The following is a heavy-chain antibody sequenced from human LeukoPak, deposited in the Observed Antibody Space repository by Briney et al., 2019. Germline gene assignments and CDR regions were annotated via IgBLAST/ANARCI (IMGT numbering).Heavy chain of an antibody. J-gene: IGHJ6*02. D-gene: IGHD6-13*01. CDR3: ATPIAAAGIVGPYYGMDA. CDR2: IYSGGST. V-gene: IGHV3-53*01. CDR1: GFTVSSNY. Sequence: PGGSLRLSCAASGFTVSSNYMSWVRQAPGKGLEWVSVIYSGGSTYYADSVKGRFTISRDNSKNTLYLQMNSLRAEDTAVYYCATPIAAAGIVGPYYGMDAWGQGTTVTVSS.